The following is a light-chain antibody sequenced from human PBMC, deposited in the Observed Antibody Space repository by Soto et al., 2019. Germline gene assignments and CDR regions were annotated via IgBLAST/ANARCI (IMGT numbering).Light chain of an antibody. V-gene: IGLV2-8*01. Sequence: QSALTQPPSASGSPGQSVTITCSGTSSDVGEENYVSWYQQHPGKVPKLILYEVNKRPSGVPDRFSGSRSGNTASLTVSGLQAEDEADYYCSSFAGSPVAFGGGTKLTVL. CDR2: EVN. CDR1: SSDVGEENY. J-gene: IGLJ2*01. CDR3: SSFAGSPVA.